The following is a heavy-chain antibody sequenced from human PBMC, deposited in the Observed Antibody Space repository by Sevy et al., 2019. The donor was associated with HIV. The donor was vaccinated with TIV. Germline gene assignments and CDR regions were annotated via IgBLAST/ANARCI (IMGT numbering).Heavy chain of an antibody. D-gene: IGHD2-21*01. CDR1: GFPFNDHA. CDR2: ISWNSRNV. V-gene: IGHV3-9*01. J-gene: IGHJ6*02. Sequence: SLRLSCAASGFPFNDHALHWVRQVPGKVLEWVSGISWNSRNVGYADSVKGRFTISRDNANHFLYLEMNSLRPEDTAFYYCTKVINRGCDGINCYPYYYYFYGLDVWGQGTTVTVSS. CDR3: TKVINRGCDGINCYPYYYYFYGLDV.